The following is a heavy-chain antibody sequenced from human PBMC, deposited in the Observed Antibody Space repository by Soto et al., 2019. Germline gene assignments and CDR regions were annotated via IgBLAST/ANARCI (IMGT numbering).Heavy chain of an antibody. V-gene: IGHV1-3*01. J-gene: IGHJ6*02. CDR3: ARDPQWEGQSYYYGMDV. D-gene: IGHD1-26*01. CDR2: VNAGNGNT. Sequence: ASVKVSCKPSGYTFTSYAVHWVRQAPGQRLEWMGWVNAGNGNTNYAQKLQGRVTMTTDTSTSTAYMELRSLRSDDTAVYYCARDPQWEGQSYYYGMDVWGQGTTVTVSS. CDR1: GYTFTSYA.